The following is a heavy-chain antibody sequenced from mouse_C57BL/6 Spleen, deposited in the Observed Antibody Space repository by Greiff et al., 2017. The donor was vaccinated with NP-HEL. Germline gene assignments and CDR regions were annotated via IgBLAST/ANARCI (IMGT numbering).Heavy chain of an antibody. CDR2: IHPNSGST. J-gene: IGHJ4*01. V-gene: IGHV1-64*01. Sequence: QVQLQQPGAELVKPGASVKLSCKASGYTFTSYWMHWVKQRPGQGLEWIGMIHPNSGSTNYNEKFKSKATLTVDKSSSTAYMQLSSLTSEGSAVYYCARGGEIYYYGSSSFMDYWGQGTSVTVSS. CDR3: ARGGEIYYYGSSSFMDY. D-gene: IGHD1-1*01. CDR1: GYTFTSYW.